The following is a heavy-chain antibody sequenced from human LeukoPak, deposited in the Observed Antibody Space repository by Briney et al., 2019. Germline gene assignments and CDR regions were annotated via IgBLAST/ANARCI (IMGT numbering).Heavy chain of an antibody. CDR1: GVSFSGYY. CDR3: ARARYCSGGSCYLNYYYYMDV. V-gene: IGHV4-34*01. Sequence: SETLSLTCAVYGVSFSGYYWSWIRQPPGKGLEWIGEINHSGSTNYNPSLKRRVTISVDTSKNQFSLKLSSVTAADTAVYYCARARYCSGGSCYLNYYYYMDVWGKGTTVTVSS. CDR2: INHSGST. J-gene: IGHJ6*03. D-gene: IGHD2-15*01.